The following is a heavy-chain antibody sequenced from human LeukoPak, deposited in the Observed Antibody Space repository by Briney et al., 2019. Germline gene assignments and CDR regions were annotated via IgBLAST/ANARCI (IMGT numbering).Heavy chain of an antibody. V-gene: IGHV4-4*07. J-gene: IGHJ4*02. CDR2: IYTGGST. Sequence: SETLSLTCAVYGGSFRGYYWSWIRQPAGKGLEWIGRIYTGGSTNYNPSLKSRVTMSVDTSKNQFSLKLSSVTAADTAVYYCAREGSSGWYGGTFDYWGQGTLVTVSS. D-gene: IGHD6-19*01. CDR3: AREGSSGWYGGTFDY. CDR1: GGSFRGYY.